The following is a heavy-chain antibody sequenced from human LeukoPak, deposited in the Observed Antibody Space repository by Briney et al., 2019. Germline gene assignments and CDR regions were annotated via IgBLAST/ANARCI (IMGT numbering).Heavy chain of an antibody. D-gene: IGHD1-26*01. CDR1: GYTFTAYY. V-gene: IGHV1-2*02. J-gene: IGHJ4*02. CDR2: INPNSGGT. Sequence: AASVKVSCKASGYTFTAYYMHWVRQAPGQGLEWMGWINPNSGGTNYAQKFQGRVTMIRDTSISTAYMELSRLRSDDTAVYYCARGAEWELLSGYWGQGTLVTVSS. CDR3: ARGAEWELLSGY.